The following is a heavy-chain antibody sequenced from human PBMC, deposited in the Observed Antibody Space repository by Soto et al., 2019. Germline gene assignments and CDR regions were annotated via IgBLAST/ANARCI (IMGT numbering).Heavy chain of an antibody. CDR3: ARGGGTQGYYYGMDV. V-gene: IGHV1-69*13. D-gene: IGHD2-15*01. J-gene: IGHJ6*02. Sequence: ASVKVSCKASGGTFSSYAISWVRQAPGQGLEWMGGIIPIFGTANYAQKFQGRVTITADESTSTAYMELSSLRSEDTAVYYCARGGGTQGYYYGMDVWGQGTTVTVSS. CDR1: GGTFSSYA. CDR2: IIPIFGTA.